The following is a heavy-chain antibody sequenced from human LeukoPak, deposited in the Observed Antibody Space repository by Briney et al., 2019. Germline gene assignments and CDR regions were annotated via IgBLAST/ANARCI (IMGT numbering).Heavy chain of an antibody. CDR3: ARDPGYESWSPFWGGMDV. CDR1: GFTFSSSW. Sequence: GGSLRLSCAASGFTFSSSWMHWVRQAPGKELVWVSRITRDGSSTTYADSVKGRFTTSRDNAKNTLYLQMDSLRDDDTAVYYCARDPGYESWSPFWGGMDVWGNGTTVTVSS. D-gene: IGHD3-16*01. V-gene: IGHV3-74*01. CDR2: ITRDGSST. J-gene: IGHJ6*04.